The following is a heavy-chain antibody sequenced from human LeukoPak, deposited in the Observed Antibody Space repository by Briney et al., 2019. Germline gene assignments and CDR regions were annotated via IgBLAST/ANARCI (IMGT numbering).Heavy chain of an antibody. J-gene: IGHJ6*02. CDR1: GFTFSRYA. D-gene: IGHD6-19*01. CDR2: ISYDANIGSNK. V-gene: IGHV3-30-3*01. CDR3: AGDPEQQWQYYYYYGMDV. Sequence: GGSLRLSCATSGFTFSRYAMHWVRQAPGKGLEWVALISYDANIGSNKYYADSVKGRFTISRDNSKNTLYLQMNSLRAEDTAVYYCAGDPEQQWQYYYYYGMDVWGQGTTVTVSS.